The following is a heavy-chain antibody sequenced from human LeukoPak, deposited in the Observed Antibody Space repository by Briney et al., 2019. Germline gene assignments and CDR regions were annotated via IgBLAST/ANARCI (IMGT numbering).Heavy chain of an antibody. Sequence: GASLRLSCAASGFTFSTYAMSWVRQAPGKGLEWVSSISGSGTNTYYADSVKGRFTISRNNSKNTLYLKMNSLRAEDTAVYFCAKVPNSGNYYYFDYWGQGTPVTVSS. J-gene: IGHJ4*02. CDR1: GFTFSTYA. CDR3: AKVPNSGNYYYFDY. CDR2: ISGSGTNT. V-gene: IGHV3-23*01. D-gene: IGHD1-26*01.